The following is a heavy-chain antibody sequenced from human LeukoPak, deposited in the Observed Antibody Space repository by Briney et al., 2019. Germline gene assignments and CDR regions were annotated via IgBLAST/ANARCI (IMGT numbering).Heavy chain of an antibody. J-gene: IGHJ3*02. CDR3: VKSLNIAAAVDDTFDI. Sequence: GGSLRLSCAASGFTFSSYGMSWVRQAPGKGLEWVSAISGSGGSTYYADSVKGRFTISRDNSKNTLYLQMNSLRAEDTAVYYCVKSLNIAAAVDDTFDIWGQGTMVTVSS. CDR1: GFTFSSYG. CDR2: ISGSGGST. V-gene: IGHV3-23*01. D-gene: IGHD6-13*01.